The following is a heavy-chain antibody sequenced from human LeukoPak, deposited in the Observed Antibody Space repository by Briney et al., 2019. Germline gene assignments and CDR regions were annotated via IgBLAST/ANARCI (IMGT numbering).Heavy chain of an antibody. D-gene: IGHD2-2*01. CDR1: GFTFSSYG. CDR3: ARDFCSSTSCYSL. CDR2: ISYDGSNK. V-gene: IGHV3-30*19. J-gene: IGHJ4*02. Sequence: GGSLRLSCAASGFTFSSYGMHWVRQAPGKGLEWVAVISYDGSNKYYADSVKGRVTISRDNSKNTLYLQMNSLRAEDTAVYYCARDFCSSTSCYSLWGQGTLVTVSS.